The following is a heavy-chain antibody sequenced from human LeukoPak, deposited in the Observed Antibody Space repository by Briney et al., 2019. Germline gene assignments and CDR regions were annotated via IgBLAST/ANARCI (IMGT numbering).Heavy chain of an antibody. CDR3: ARDPGGSYYYYGMDV. V-gene: IGHV3-21*01. Sequence: GGSLRLSCAASAFNFKTFSMNWVRQAPGKGLGWVSSITSSSSYIYYADSVRGRFTISRDNAKNSLYLQMNSLGAEDTAVYYCARDPGGSYYYYGMDVWGQGTTVTVSS. D-gene: IGHD3-10*01. CDR1: AFNFKTFS. CDR2: ITSSSSYI. J-gene: IGHJ6*02.